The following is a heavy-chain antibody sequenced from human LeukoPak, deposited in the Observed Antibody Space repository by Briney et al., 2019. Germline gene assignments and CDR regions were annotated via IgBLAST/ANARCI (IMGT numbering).Heavy chain of an antibody. CDR3: ARGALYGDPRAFDI. D-gene: IGHD4-17*01. J-gene: IGHJ3*02. Sequence: ASVKVSCKASRYTFTSYDINWVRQATGQGLEWMGWMNPNSGNTGYAQKFQGRVTMTRNTSKSTAYMELSSLRSEDTAVYYCARGALYGDPRAFDIWGQGTMVTVSS. CDR2: MNPNSGNT. CDR1: RYTFTSYD. V-gene: IGHV1-8*01.